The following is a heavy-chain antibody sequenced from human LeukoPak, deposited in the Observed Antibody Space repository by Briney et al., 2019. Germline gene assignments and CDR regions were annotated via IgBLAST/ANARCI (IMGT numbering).Heavy chain of an antibody. CDR1: GFTFSGHW. V-gene: IGHV3-74*03. D-gene: IGHD2-15*01. J-gene: IGHJ4*02. Sequence: PGGSLRLSCVASGFTFSGHWMHWVRQVPGKGLMAVSRITPDGNAAAYADSVKGRFTISRDNAKNTLYLETNSLTAEDTALYHCTRSGYSNGYDYWGQGTLVTVSS. CDR3: TRSGYSNGYDY. CDR2: ITPDGNAA.